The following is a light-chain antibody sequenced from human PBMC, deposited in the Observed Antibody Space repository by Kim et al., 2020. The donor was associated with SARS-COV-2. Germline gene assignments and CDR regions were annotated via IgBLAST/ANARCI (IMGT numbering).Light chain of an antibody. J-gene: IGLJ3*02. CDR3: IPYTSSNTLV. V-gene: IGLV2-14*01. Sequence: QSALTQPASVSGSPGQSLTISCTGTSTDIGGYNFVSWYQQHPGKAPKLIIYEVNYRPSGFPSRFSGSKSGNTASLTISGLQTEDEADYFCIPYTSSNTLVFGGGTQLTVL. CDR1: STDIGGYNF. CDR2: EVN.